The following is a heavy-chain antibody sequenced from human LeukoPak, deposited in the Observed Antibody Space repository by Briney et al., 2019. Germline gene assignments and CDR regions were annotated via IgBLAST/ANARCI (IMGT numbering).Heavy chain of an antibody. CDR1: GGSISSYY. CDR2: IYTSGST. CDR3: ARGDFWSGYSSGY. D-gene: IGHD3-3*01. V-gene: IGHV4-4*09. Sequence: PSETLSLTCTVSGGSISSYYWSWIRQPPGKGLEWIGNIYTSGSTNYNPSLKSRVTISVDTSKNQFSLKLSSVIAADTAVYYCARGDFWSGYSSGYWGQGTLVTVSS. J-gene: IGHJ4*02.